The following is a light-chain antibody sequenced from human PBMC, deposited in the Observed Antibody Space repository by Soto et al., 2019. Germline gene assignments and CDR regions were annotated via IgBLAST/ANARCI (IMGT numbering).Light chain of an antibody. Sequence: QSALAQPRSASGSAGQSVTISCTGTGSDVGGYNYVSWYQQQPGKAPKLIIYEVSQRPSGVPDRFSGSKSGNTASLTVSGLQTEDEADYYCSSYAGSNSYVFGSGTKVTVL. CDR2: EVS. V-gene: IGLV2-8*01. CDR1: GSDVGGYNY. J-gene: IGLJ1*01. CDR3: SSYAGSNSYV.